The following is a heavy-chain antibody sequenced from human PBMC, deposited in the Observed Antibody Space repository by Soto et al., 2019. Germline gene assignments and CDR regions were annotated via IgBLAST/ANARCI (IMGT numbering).Heavy chain of an antibody. V-gene: IGHV4-30-2*01. CDR3: ARAKDYYGSGSYRGVNWFDP. CDR2: IYHSGST. D-gene: IGHD3-10*01. Sequence: SSETLSLTCAVSGGSISSGGYSWSWIRQPPGKGLEWTGYIYHSGSTYYNPSLKSRVTISVDRSKNQFSQKLSSVSAADTAVYYCARAKDYYGSGSYRGVNWFDPWGQGTLVTVS. CDR1: GGSISSGGYS. J-gene: IGHJ5*02.